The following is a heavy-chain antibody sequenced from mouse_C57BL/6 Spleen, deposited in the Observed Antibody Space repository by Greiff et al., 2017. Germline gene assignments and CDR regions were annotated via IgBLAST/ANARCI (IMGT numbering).Heavy chain of an antibody. V-gene: IGHV5-9-1*02. D-gene: IGHD4-1*01. Sequence: DVMLVESGEGLVKPGGSLKLSCAASGFTFSSYAMSWVRQTPEKRLEWVAYISSGGDYIYYADTVKGRFTISRDNARNTLYLQMSSLKSEDTAMYYCTRDHHWAFDYWGQGTTLTVSS. J-gene: IGHJ2*01. CDR2: ISSGGDYI. CDR1: GFTFSSYA. CDR3: TRDHHWAFDY.